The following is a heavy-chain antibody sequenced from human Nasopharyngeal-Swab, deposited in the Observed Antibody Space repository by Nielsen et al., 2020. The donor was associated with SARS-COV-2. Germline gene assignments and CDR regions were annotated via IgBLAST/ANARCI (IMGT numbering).Heavy chain of an antibody. CDR1: GGSISSGGYY. V-gene: IGHV4-31*03. Sequence: LRLSCTVSGGSISSGGYYWSWIRQHPGKGLEWIGYIYYSGSTYYNPSLKSRLSISVDSSSNQFSLRLRSVTAADTAVYYCASLVPSGYTYGSDAFDIWGQGTLVTVSS. CDR3: ASLVPSGYTYGSDAFDI. CDR2: IYYSGST. D-gene: IGHD3-10*01. J-gene: IGHJ3*02.